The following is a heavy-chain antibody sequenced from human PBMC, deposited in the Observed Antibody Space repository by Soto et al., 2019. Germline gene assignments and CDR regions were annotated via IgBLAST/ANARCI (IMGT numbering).Heavy chain of an antibody. J-gene: IGHJ6*02. Sequence: EVQLVESGGGLVQPGGSLRLSCAASGFTFSSYWMHWVRQAPGKGLVWVSRINSDVSSTSYADSVKGRFTISRDNAKNTLYLQMNSLRAEDTAVYYCARKVGGGSGWYRSDYGMDVWGQGTTVTVSS. CDR1: GFTFSSYW. D-gene: IGHD6-19*01. CDR2: INSDVSST. V-gene: IGHV3-74*01. CDR3: ARKVGGGSGWYRSDYGMDV.